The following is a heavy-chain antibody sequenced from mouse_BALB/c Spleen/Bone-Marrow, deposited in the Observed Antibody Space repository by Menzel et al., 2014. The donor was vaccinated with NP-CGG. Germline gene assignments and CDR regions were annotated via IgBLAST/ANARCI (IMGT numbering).Heavy chain of an antibody. CDR1: GYTFTSYW. Sequence: VQLQQSGAELARPGASVKLSCKASGYTFTSYWMQWVKQRPGQGLEWIGAIYPGDGDTRYTQKFKGKATLTADKSSSXXYMQLSSLASEDSAVYCCARGFPFDYWGQGTTLTVSS. J-gene: IGHJ2*01. V-gene: IGHV1-87*01. CDR2: IYPGDGDT. CDR3: ARGFPFDY.